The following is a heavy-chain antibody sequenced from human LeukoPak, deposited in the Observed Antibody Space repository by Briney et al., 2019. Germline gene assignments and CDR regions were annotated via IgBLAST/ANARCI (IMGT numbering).Heavy chain of an antibody. V-gene: IGHV3-73*01. CDR1: GFTFSGSA. D-gene: IGHD2-2*01. CDR2: IRSKANSYAT. J-gene: IGHJ4*02. Sequence: PGGSLRPSCAASGFTFSGSATHWVRQASGRGLEWVGRIRSKANSYATAYAASVKGRFTISRDDSKNTAYLQMNSLKTEDTAVYYCTRLDCSSTSCSDYWGQGTLVTVSS. CDR3: TRLDCSSTSCSDY.